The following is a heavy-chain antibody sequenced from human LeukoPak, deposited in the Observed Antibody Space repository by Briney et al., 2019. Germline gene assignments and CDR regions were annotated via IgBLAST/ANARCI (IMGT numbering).Heavy chain of an antibody. CDR2: ISGSGGST. CDR3: AKDRSDSSGYYYFDY. D-gene: IGHD3-22*01. CDR1: GFTFSSYA. J-gene: IGHJ4*02. Sequence: GGSLRLSXAASGFTFSSYAMSWVRQAPGKGMEWVSDISGSGGSTYYADSVKGRFTISRDNSKNTLYLQMNSLRAEDTAVYYCAKDRSDSSGYYYFDYWGQGTLVTVSS. V-gene: IGHV3-23*01.